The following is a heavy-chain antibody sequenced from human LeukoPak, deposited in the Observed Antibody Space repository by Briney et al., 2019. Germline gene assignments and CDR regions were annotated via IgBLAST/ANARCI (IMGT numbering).Heavy chain of an antibody. J-gene: IGHJ4*02. D-gene: IGHD2-2*01. CDR2: INHSGST. CDR1: GGSFSGYD. CDR3: ARVRDAYTLHY. Sequence: PSETLSLTCAVYGGSFSGYDWSWIRQPPGKGREWVGEINHSGSTNYNPSLKSRVTISVYTSKNHFSLKLSSVTAADTAVYYCARVRDAYTLHYWGQGTLVTVSS. V-gene: IGHV4-34*01.